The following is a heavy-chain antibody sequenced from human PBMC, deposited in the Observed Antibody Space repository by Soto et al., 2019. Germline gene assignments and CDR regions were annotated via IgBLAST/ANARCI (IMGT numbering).Heavy chain of an antibody. Sequence: EVQLVESGGGLVQPGGSLRLSCAASGFTFSTPWMHWVRQAPGKGLVWVSRLNSDGSSRYYGDSMKGRVTISRDNAKNTVYLQMDSLRDEDSAVYYCARGLKNYYGMDVWGQGTTVTVSS. CDR3: ARGLKNYYGMDV. CDR1: GFTFSTPW. CDR2: LNSDGSSR. V-gene: IGHV3-74*01. J-gene: IGHJ6*02.